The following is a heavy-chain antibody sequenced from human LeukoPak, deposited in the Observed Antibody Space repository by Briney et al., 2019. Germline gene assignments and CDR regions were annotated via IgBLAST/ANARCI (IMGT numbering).Heavy chain of an antibody. V-gene: IGHV3-74*01. J-gene: IGHJ5*02. Sequence: GGSLRLSCAASGFTFSNYWMHWVRQAPGKGLVWVPRINSDGINTSYADSVKGRFTISRDNAKNTLNLQMNSLRAEDTAVYYCARDLGQYYDTSDNWFDPWGQGTLVTVSS. CDR1: GFTFSNYW. CDR2: INSDGINT. D-gene: IGHD3-22*01. CDR3: ARDLGQYYDTSDNWFDP.